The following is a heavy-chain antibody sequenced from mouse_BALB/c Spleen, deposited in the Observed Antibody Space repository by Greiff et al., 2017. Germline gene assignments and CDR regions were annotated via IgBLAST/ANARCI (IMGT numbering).Heavy chain of an antibody. J-gene: IGHJ1*01. CDR1: GYSITSDYA. CDR2: ISYSGST. V-gene: IGHV3-2*02. D-gene: IGHD3-3*01. CDR3: ARGGPSYWYFDV. Sequence: DVQLQESGPGLVKPSQSLSLTCTVTGYSITSDYAWNWIRQFPGNKLEWMGYISYSGSTSYNPSLKSRISITRDTSKNQFFLQLNSVTTEDTATYYCARGGPSYWYFDVWGAGTTVTVSS.